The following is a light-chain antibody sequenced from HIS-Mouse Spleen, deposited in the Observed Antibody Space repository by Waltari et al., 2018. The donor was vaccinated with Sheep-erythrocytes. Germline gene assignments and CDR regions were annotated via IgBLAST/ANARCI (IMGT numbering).Light chain of an antibody. CDR3: CSYAGSYNHV. CDR1: SSDVGGYNY. J-gene: IGLJ1*01. CDR2: DVS. Sequence: QSALTQPRSVSGSPGQSVTISCTGTSSDVGGYNYVSWYQQHPGKAPKLMIYDVSKRPSGFPVRFSGSTSGNTASLTISGLQAEDEADYYCCSYAGSYNHVFATGTKVTVL. V-gene: IGLV2-11*01.